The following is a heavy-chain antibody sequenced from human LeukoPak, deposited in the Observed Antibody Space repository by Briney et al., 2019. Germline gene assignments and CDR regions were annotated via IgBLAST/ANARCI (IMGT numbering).Heavy chain of an antibody. J-gene: IGHJ4*02. V-gene: IGHV1-69*04. CDR2: IIPILGIA. CDR3: ARGLAELRFLEWLLWGTPLEEN. D-gene: IGHD3-3*01. Sequence: SVKVSCKASGGTFSSYAISWVRQAPGQGLEWMGRIIPILGIANYAQKFQGRVTITADKSTSTAYMELSSLRSEDTAVYYCARGLAELRFLEWLLWGTPLEENWGQGTLVTVSS. CDR1: GGTFSSYA.